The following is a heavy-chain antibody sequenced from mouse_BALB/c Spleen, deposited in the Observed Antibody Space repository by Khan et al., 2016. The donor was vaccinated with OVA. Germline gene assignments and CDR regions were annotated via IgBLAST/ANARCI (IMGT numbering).Heavy chain of an antibody. V-gene: IGHV1-7*01. Sequence: QVRLQQSGAELAKPGASVKMSCTASGYTFTSYWMHWIKQRPGQGLEWIGYINPTSGYTDYNQKFKDKATLTADKSSSTAYMQLSSLTSDDSAVYYCARDRNDYWGQGTAITVSS. J-gene: IGHJ2*01. CDR3: ARDRNDY. CDR1: GYTFTSYW. CDR2: INPTSGYT. D-gene: IGHD2-14*01.